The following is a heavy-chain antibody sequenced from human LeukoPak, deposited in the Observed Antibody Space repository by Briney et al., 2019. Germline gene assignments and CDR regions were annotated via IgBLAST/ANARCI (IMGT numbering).Heavy chain of an antibody. Sequence: PSQTLSLTCTVSGGSISSGSYYWSWIRQPAGKGLEWIGRIYTSGSTNHNPSLKSRVTISVDTSKNQFSLKLSSVTAADTAVYYCARVQRQYCSGGSCYSDQYYYYYGMDVWGQGTTVTVSS. J-gene: IGHJ6*02. CDR2: IYTSGST. D-gene: IGHD2-15*01. CDR3: ARVQRQYCSGGSCYSDQYYYYYGMDV. V-gene: IGHV4-61*02. CDR1: GGSISSGSYY.